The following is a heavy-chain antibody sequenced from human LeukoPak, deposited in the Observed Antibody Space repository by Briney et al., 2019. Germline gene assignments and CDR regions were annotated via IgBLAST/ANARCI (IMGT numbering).Heavy chain of an antibody. CDR3: AKDRYYDNSANHYESES. D-gene: IGHD3-22*01. J-gene: IGHJ5*02. Sequence: PGGSLRLSCVASGFTFTSYGMSWVRQAPGKGLDWVSAVSGSGGSTNYADSVTGRFTISRDNSKNTLYLQMNSLRAEDTAVYYCAKDRYYDNSANHYESESWGQGTLVTVSS. V-gene: IGHV3-23*01. CDR2: VSGSGGST. CDR1: GFTFTSYG.